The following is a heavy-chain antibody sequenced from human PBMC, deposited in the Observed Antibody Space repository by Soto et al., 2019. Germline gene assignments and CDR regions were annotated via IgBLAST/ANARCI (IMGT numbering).Heavy chain of an antibody. V-gene: IGHV3-30-3*01. Sequence: QMQLVESGGGVVQPGGSLRLSCAASGFTFNYYPMHWVRQAPGKGLEWVAVVSFDGSNKYYADSVKGRFTISKDNSKKTLYLQMNSLRREDTAVYYCARLTGPLVAVLYIYPLDGREAMSDVDVWGQGTTVTVSS. D-gene: IGHD6-19*01. CDR2: VSFDGSNK. J-gene: IGHJ6*02. CDR1: GFTFNYYP. CDR3: ARLTGPLVAVLYIYPLDGREAMSDVDV.